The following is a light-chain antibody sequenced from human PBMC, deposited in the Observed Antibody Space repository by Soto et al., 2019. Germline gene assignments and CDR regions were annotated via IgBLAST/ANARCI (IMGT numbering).Light chain of an antibody. CDR3: HQGHTCPLT. V-gene: IGKV3-15*01. Sequence: EIVMTQSPATLSVSPGERATLSCRASQSISTELAWYQQEPGQPPRLLIYSASTRATGVPARFTCSGSGSEVTLTISGLQSEDLAVYYCHQGHTCPLTFGQGPRLEI. CDR2: SAS. J-gene: IGKJ2*01. CDR1: QSISTE.